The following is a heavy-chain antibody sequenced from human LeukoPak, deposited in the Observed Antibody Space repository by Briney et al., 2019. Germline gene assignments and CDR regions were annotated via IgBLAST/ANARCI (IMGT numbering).Heavy chain of an antibody. D-gene: IGHD3-22*01. CDR3: ARGEHITMIGH. J-gene: IGHJ4*02. CDR2: IYYRGST. V-gene: IGHV4-59*12. CDR1: GGSISSYY. Sequence: SETLSLTCTVSGGSISSYYWSWIRQPPGKGLEWIGFIYYRGSTNYNPSLESRVTISVDTSKNQFSLKLSSVTAADTAVYYCARGEHITMIGHWGQGTLVTVSP.